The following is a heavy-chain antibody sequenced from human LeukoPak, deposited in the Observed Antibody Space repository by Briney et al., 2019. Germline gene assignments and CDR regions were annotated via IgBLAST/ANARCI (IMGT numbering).Heavy chain of an antibody. CDR3: ARAANTYSSNWYGVIYYFDY. CDR2: IYYSGST. Sequence: SETLSLTCTVSGGSISSSSYYWGWIRQPPGKGLEWIGSIYYSGSTYYNPSLKSRVTISVDTSKNQFSLKLSSVTAADTAVYYCARAANTYSSNWYGVIYYFDYWGQGTLVTVSS. CDR1: GGSISSSSYY. D-gene: IGHD6-13*01. V-gene: IGHV4-39*07. J-gene: IGHJ4*02.